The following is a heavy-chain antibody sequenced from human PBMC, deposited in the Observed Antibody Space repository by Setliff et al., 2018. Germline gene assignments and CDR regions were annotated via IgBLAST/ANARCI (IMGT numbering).Heavy chain of an antibody. D-gene: IGHD1-7*01. CDR1: GGTFSSYA. V-gene: IGHV1-69*13. CDR3: AREPGTYMGNDGFDV. J-gene: IGHJ3*01. Sequence: SVKVSCKASGGTFSSYAISWVRQAPGQGLEWMGGIIPIFGTANYAPNFQGRVTITADDSTTTVHMELSSLTSADTAVYFCAREPGTYMGNDGFDVWGQGTVVTVSS. CDR2: IIPIFGTA.